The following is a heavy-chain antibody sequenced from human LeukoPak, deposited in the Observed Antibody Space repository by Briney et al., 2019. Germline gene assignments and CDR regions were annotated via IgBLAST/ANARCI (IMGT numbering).Heavy chain of an antibody. CDR1: GFTFSGYW. CDR2: IKQDGSEK. D-gene: IGHD4-11*01. Sequence: GGSLRLSCAASGFTFSGYWMSWVRQAPGKGLEWVANIKQDGSEKYYVDSVKGRFTISRDNAKNSLYLQMNSLRAEDTAVYYCARDNDYSYYFDYWGQGTLVTVSS. V-gene: IGHV3-7*01. J-gene: IGHJ4*02. CDR3: ARDNDYSYYFDY.